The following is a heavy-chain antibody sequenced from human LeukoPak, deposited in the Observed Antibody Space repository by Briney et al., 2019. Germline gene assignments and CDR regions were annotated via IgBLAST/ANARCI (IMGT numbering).Heavy chain of an antibody. Sequence: TSETLSLTCTVSGASISPYYWSWIRQPPGKGLEWIGCVYYSGSANYNPSLQRRVTMSLDTSKNHLSLNLSSVTAADTAVYYCAREPTSGREPTSGRPLDYWGQGTLVTVSS. D-gene: IGHD5-12*01. J-gene: IGHJ4*02. CDR3: AREPTSGREPTSGRPLDY. CDR1: GASISPYY. V-gene: IGHV4-59*12. CDR2: VYYSGSA.